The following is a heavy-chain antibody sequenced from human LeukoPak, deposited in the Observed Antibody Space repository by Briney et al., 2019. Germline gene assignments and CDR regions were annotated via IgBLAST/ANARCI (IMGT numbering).Heavy chain of an antibody. Sequence: TGGSLRLSCGASGFAFNSYSMNWVRQAPGKGLEWVSSISTSSSYIYYADSVKGRFTISRDNAKNSLYLQMNSLRAEDTAVYYCARVGEKAFHLWPEIDYWGQGTLVTVS. CDR3: ARVGEKAFHLWPEIDY. V-gene: IGHV3-21*01. CDR1: GFAFNSYS. D-gene: IGHD5-24*01. CDR2: ISTSSSYI. J-gene: IGHJ4*02.